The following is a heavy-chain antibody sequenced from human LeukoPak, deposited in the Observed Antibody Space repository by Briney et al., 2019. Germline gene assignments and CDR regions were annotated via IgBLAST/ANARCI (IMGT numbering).Heavy chain of an antibody. V-gene: IGHV3-23*01. CDR1: GFTFSKYA. J-gene: IGHJ2*01. CDR3: VRDSPDRRGYFWYLDV. D-gene: IGHD3-22*01. Sequence: GGSLRLSCAASGFTFSKYAMTWVRQAPGKGLEWVSSLGSTSGVAFYADSVKGRFTISRDNFRNTLYLQMNSLRADDTALYYCVRDSPDRRGYFWYLDVWGRGTLVTVSS. CDR2: LGSTSGVA.